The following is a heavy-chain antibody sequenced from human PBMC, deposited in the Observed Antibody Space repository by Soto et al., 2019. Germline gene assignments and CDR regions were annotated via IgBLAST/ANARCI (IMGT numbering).Heavy chain of an antibody. Sequence: SVKVSCKASGGTFSSYAISWVRQAPGQGLGWMGGIIPIFGTADYAQKFQGRVTITADESTSTAYMELSSLRSEDTAVYYCARGKGLSDAFDIWGQGTMVTVSS. CDR1: GGTFSSYA. CDR2: IIPIFGTA. V-gene: IGHV1-69*13. J-gene: IGHJ3*02. CDR3: ARGKGLSDAFDI.